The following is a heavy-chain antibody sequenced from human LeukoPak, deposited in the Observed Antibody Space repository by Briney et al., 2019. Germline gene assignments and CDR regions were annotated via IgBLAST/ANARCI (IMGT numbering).Heavy chain of an antibody. V-gene: IGHV3-48*03. J-gene: IGHJ4*02. Sequence: GGSLRLSCAASGFTFSSYEMNWVRQAPGKGLEWVSYISSSGSTIYYADSVKGRFTVSRDNSKNVLYLQMNSLRAEDTAVYYCAYYHVNEEPPTFWGQGTLVTVSS. D-gene: IGHD1-1*01. CDR2: ISSSGSTI. CDR3: AYYHVNEEPPTF. CDR1: GFTFSSYE.